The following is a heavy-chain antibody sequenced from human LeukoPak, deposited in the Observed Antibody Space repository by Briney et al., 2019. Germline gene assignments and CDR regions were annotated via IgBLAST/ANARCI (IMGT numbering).Heavy chain of an antibody. CDR3: ARGPPNWGFDY. V-gene: IGHV1-8*01. CDR2: MSPNGGNT. D-gene: IGHD7-27*01. Sequence: ASVKVSCKASGHTFTTYDLNWVRQAPGQGPEWLGWMSPNGGNTGYAQKFQGRVTMTRDTSISTAYMELSSLRSEDTAVYYCARGPPNWGFDYWGQGTLVTVSS. CDR1: GHTFTTYD. J-gene: IGHJ4*02.